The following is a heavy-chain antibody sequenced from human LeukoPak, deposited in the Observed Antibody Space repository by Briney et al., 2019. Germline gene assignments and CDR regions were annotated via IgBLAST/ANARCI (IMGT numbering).Heavy chain of an antibody. Sequence: HPGGSLRLSCTASGFTFGDYAMSWVRQAPGKGLEWVGFIRSKAYGGTTEYAASVKGRFTISRDDSKSIAYLQMNSLRAEDTAVYYCARHTYYGSWAPWYFDLWGRGTLVTVSS. CDR3: ARHTYYGSWAPWYFDL. V-gene: IGHV3-49*04. CDR1: GFTFGDYA. D-gene: IGHD3-10*01. CDR2: IRSKAYGGTT. J-gene: IGHJ2*01.